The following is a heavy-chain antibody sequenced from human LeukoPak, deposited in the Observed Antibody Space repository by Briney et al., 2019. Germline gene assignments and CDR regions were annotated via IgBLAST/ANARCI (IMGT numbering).Heavy chain of an antibody. Sequence: GGSLRLSCTASGFTFGDYTMSWFRQAPGKGLEWVGFIRSKAYGSTKEYAASVKGRFTISRDHSKSIPYLQMNSLKTEDTAVYYCTRRTYYSKFDYWGQGTLVTVSS. D-gene: IGHD4-11*01. J-gene: IGHJ4*02. CDR2: IRSKAYGSTK. CDR1: GFTFGDYT. V-gene: IGHV3-49*03. CDR3: TRRTYYSKFDY.